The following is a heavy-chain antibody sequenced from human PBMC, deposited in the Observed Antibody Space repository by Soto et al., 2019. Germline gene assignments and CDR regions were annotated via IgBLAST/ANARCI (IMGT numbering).Heavy chain of an antibody. CDR3: ARVERGTATTVVDAFDI. Sequence: SETLSLTCTVSGGSISSYYWSWIRQPPGKGLEWIGYMSYSGGTHYNPSLKSRVTISVDTSKNQFSLKMSSVTAADTALYYCARVERGTATTVVDAFDIWGPGTMVTVSS. CDR2: MSYSGGT. D-gene: IGHD1-1*01. V-gene: IGHV4-59*03. CDR1: GGSISSYY. J-gene: IGHJ3*02.